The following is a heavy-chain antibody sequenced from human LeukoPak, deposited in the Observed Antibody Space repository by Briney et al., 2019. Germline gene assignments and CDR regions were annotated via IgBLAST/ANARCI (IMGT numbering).Heavy chain of an antibody. CDR3: ARGWFSFRGFDY. Sequence: GGSLRLSCAASGFTFSSYAMHWVRQAPGKGLEWVAVISYDGSNKYYADSAKGRFTISRDNSKNTLYLQMNSLRAEDTAVYYCARGWFSFRGFDYWGQGTLVTVSS. D-gene: IGHD3-9*01. V-gene: IGHV3-30-3*01. CDR2: ISYDGSNK. CDR1: GFTFSSYA. J-gene: IGHJ4*02.